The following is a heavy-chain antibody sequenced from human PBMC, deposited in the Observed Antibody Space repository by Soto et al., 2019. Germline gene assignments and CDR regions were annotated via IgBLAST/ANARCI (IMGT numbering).Heavy chain of an antibody. J-gene: IGHJ6*04. V-gene: IGHV3-33*01. CDR2: IWYDGSNK. CDR3: ARDSAVLAAAGPFLYYYYGMDV. CDR1: GFTFSSYG. Sequence: LRLACAASGFTFSSYGMHWARQAPGKGLEWVAVIWYDGSNKYYADSVKGRFTISRDNSKNTLYLQMNSLRAEDTAVYYCARDSAVLAAAGPFLYYYYGMDVWGKGPTVTVSS. D-gene: IGHD6-13*01.